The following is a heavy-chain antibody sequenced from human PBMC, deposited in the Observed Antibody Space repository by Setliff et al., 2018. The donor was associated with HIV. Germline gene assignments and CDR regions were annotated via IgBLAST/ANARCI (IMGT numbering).Heavy chain of an antibody. CDR1: GGSFIGYY. Sequence: SEILSLTCAVYGGSFIGYYWSWIRQPPGKGLEWIGEINHSGSTNYNPSLKSRVTISVDTSMDQFSLKLNSVTAADTAVYYCAAASSWDPLLDYWGQGTLVTVSS. CDR3: AAASSWDPLLDY. CDR2: INHSGST. J-gene: IGHJ4*02. V-gene: IGHV4-34*01. D-gene: IGHD6-13*01.